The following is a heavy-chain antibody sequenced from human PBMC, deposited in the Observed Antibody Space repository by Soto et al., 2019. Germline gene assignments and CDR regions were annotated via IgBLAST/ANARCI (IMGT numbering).Heavy chain of an antibody. J-gene: IGHJ5*02. Sequence: ASVKVSCNASGYTFTGYYIHWVRQAPGQGLEWMGGINPNSGASNYAQKFQGRVTMTRDTSISTAYMELSRLRSDDTAVYYCARYCRSTSCQFDPWGQGTLVTVSS. CDR1: GYTFTGYY. CDR2: INPNSGAS. V-gene: IGHV1-2*02. D-gene: IGHD2-2*01. CDR3: ARYCRSTSCQFDP.